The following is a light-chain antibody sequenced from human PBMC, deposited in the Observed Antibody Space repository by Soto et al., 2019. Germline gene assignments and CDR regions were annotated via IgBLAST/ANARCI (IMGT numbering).Light chain of an antibody. CDR3: SSYTSSITLYV. CDR2: DVT. Sequence: QSALTQPASVSGSPGQSITISCTGSSSDVGGYNYFSWYQQHPGKAPKLMIYDVTNRPSGISNRFSGSKSGNTASLTISGLQAEDEADYYCSSYTSSITLYVFGTGTKLTVL. V-gene: IGLV2-14*03. CDR1: SSDVGGYNY. J-gene: IGLJ1*01.